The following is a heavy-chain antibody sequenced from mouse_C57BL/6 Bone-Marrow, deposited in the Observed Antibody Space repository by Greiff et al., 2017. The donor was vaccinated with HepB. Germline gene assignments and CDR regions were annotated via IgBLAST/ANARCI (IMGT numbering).Heavy chain of an antibody. CDR1: GYAFSSYW. CDR2: IYPGDGDT. D-gene: IGHD1-1*01. V-gene: IGHV1-80*01. CDR3: AIITTVVATGYFDV. Sequence: QVQLQQSGAELVKPGASVKISCKASGYAFSSYWMNWVKQRPGKGLEWIGQIYPGDGDTNYNGKFKGKATLTADKSSSTAYMQLSSLTSEDSAVYFCAIITTVVATGYFDVWGTGTTVTVSS. J-gene: IGHJ1*03.